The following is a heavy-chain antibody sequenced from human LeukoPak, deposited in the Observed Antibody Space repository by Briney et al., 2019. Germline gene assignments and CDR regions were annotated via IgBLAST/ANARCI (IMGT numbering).Heavy chain of an antibody. CDR1: GASISSSSHY. J-gene: IGHJ4*02. Sequence: SETLSLTCSVSGASISSSSHYWGWIRQPPGKGLEWIGSIYYSGTTYKNPSLKSRVTISVDTSKNQFSLKLTSVTAADTAVYYCARHSGISMALLFFDYWGQGTLVTVSS. CDR3: ARHSGISMALLFFDY. V-gene: IGHV4-39*01. D-gene: IGHD1-14*01. CDR2: IYYSGTT.